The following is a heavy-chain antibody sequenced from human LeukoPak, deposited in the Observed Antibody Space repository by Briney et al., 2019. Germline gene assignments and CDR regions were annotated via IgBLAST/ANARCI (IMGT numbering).Heavy chain of an antibody. CDR2: ISHDGSIT. J-gene: IGHJ4*02. CDR1: GFSVSSFG. D-gene: IGHD4-11*01. CDR3: AKSKSPYPMDYIFDF. V-gene: IGHV3-30*18. Sequence: PGGSLRLSCAASGFSVSSFGIDWVRQARGKGLEWVAVISHDGSITKYGDSVKGRFTICRDNSKDSLYVQMNSLGTDDAAVYYCAKSKSPYPMDYIFDFWGQGTLVTVSS.